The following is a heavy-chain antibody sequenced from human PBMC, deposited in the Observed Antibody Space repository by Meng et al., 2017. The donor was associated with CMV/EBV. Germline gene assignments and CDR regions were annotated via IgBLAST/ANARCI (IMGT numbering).Heavy chain of an antibody. D-gene: IGHD3-3*01. CDR2: INPNSGST. V-gene: IGHV1-2*02. CDR3: ARAGGYDFWSGKPKYGMDV. Sequence: ASVKVSCKASGYIFTAYYIYWVRQAPEQGLEWMGWINPNSGSTHYAQKFRGRVTVTRDASISTAYMELSSLRSDDTAVYYCARAGGYDFWSGKPKYGMDVWGQGTTVTVSS. J-gene: IGHJ6*02. CDR1: GYIFTAYY.